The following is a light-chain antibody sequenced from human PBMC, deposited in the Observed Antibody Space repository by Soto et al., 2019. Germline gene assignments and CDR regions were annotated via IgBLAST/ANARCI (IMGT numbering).Light chain of an antibody. V-gene: IGKV3-20*01. Sequence: EIVLTQCPGTLSLSPGERAALSCRASQSVSSSYLAWYQQKRGQAPRLLIYGASSRATGVPDRFSGSGSGTDFTLTISRLEPEDFAVYYCQQYGDLITFGQGTRLQIK. CDR3: QQYGDLIT. CDR1: QSVSSSY. CDR2: GAS. J-gene: IGKJ5*01.